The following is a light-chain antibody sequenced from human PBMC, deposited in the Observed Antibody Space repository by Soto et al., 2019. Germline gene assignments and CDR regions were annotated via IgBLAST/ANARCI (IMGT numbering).Light chain of an antibody. J-gene: IGKJ2*01. CDR3: QQSYSTPPDT. V-gene: IGKV1-39*01. CDR2: TAS. CDR1: QSISRS. Sequence: DIQMTQSPSSLSASVGDRVTITCRASQSISRSLHWYQQKPGKAPKLLLYTASSLQSGVPSRFSGSGSGTDFTLTISSLQPEDCATYYCQQSYSTPPDTFGQGTKLEIK.